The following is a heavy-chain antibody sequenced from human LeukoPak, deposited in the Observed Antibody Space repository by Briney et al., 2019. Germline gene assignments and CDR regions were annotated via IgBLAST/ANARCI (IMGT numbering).Heavy chain of an antibody. J-gene: IGHJ4*02. D-gene: IGHD3-22*01. CDR3: ARDRAYYYDSSGYYIPYFDY. CDR2: IYHSGST. V-gene: IGHV4-39*07. Sequence: PSETLSLTCTVSGGSITSSSYHWGWIRQPPGKGLEWIGSIYHSGSTYYNPSLKSRVTISVDTSKNQFSLKLSSVTAADTAVYYCARDRAYYYDSSGYYIPYFDYWGQGTLVTVSS. CDR1: GGSITSSSYH.